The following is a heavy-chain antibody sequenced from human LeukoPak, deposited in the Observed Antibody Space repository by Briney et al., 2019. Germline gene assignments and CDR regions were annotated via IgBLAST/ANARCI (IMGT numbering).Heavy chain of an antibody. D-gene: IGHD3-3*01. CDR2: TSYDGTKE. V-gene: IGHV3-30-3*01. J-gene: IGHJ4*02. Sequence: PGRSLRLSCAASAFTFSSFAMHWVRQAPGKGLEWVAVTSYDGTKEYYADSVKGRFTISRDNSMNTLYLQMNSLRAEDTAVYYCARGPYDFWSGFSEYYFDYWGQGTLVTVSS. CDR3: ARGPYDFWSGFSEYYFDY. CDR1: AFTFSSFA.